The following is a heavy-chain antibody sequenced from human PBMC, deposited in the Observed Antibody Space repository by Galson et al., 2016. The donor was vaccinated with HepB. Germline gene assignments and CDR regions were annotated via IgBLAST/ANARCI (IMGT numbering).Heavy chain of an antibody. J-gene: IGHJ3*02. CDR2: INPVDSET. Sequence: QSGAEVKEPGESLRISCEGSGYSFTNNWIGWVRQMPGKGLEWMGIINPVDSETRYSPSLEGQVTISADKSIKTASLQWNSLKASDTAMYYCARLLPGNWAGTFDSWGQGTMVTFSS. D-gene: IGHD6-19*01. CDR3: ARLLPGNWAGTFDS. V-gene: IGHV5-51*01. CDR1: GYSFTNNW.